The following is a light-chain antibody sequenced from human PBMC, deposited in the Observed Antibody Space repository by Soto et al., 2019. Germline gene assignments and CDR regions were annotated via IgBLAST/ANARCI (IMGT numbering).Light chain of an antibody. CDR3: SSYTTSSIYV. V-gene: IGLV2-14*01. Sequence: QSVLTQPASVSGSPGQSITISCTGTSSDVGAYNYVSWYQRHPGKAPKLMIYDVSNRPSGVSSRFSGSKSGNTASLTFSALKAEDEADYYCSSYTTSSIYVFGTGTKVTVL. J-gene: IGLJ1*01. CDR2: DVS. CDR1: SSDVGAYNY.